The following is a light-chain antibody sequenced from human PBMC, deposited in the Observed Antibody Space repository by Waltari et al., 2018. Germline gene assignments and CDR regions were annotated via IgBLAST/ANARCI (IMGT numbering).Light chain of an antibody. CDR1: QSVSRF. Sequence: EIVLTQSPGTLSLSPGERGTLSCRASQSVSRFLAWYQQKPGQAPRLLIYGASTRATCIPDWFSGIWSGTDFSLTISRLEPEGFAVYYCQKYDRLPSTFGQGTKVEIK. CDR3: QKYDRLPST. V-gene: IGKV3-20*01. J-gene: IGKJ1*01. CDR2: GAS.